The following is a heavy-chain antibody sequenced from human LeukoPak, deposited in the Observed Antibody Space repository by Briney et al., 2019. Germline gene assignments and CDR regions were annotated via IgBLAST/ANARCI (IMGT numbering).Heavy chain of an antibody. D-gene: IGHD1-1*01. CDR3: ARGETGTGYYYYMDV. CDR2: IKQDGSEK. V-gene: IGHV3-7*01. Sequence: GGSLRLSCAASGFTFSSYWMSWVRQAPGKGLEWVANIKQDGSEKYYVDSVKGRFTISRDSAKNSLYLQMNSLRAEDTAVYYCARGETGTGYYYYMDVWGKGTTVTVSS. J-gene: IGHJ6*03. CDR1: GFTFSSYW.